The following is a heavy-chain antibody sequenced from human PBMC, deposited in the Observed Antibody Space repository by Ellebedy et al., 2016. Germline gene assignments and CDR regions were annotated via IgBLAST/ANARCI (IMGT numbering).Heavy chain of an antibody. CDR3: AKGGARGYSYGPFDY. Sequence: SLKISXAASGFTFDDYAMHWVRQAPGKGLEWVSGISWNSGSIGYADSVKGRFTISRDNAKNSLYLQMNSLRAEDTALYYCAKGGARGYSYGPFDYWGQGTLVTVSS. D-gene: IGHD5-18*01. CDR1: GFTFDDYA. CDR2: ISWNSGSI. J-gene: IGHJ4*02. V-gene: IGHV3-9*01.